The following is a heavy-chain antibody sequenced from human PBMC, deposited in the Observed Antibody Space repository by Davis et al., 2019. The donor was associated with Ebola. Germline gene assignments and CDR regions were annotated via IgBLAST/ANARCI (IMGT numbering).Heavy chain of an antibody. D-gene: IGHD2-15*01. Sequence: SETLSLTCTVSGGSISSISYYWGWLRQPPGKGLEWIGSIYYSGSSYYNPFLKSRVTISVDTSKNQFSLKLSPVTAADTAVYYWSSQNCSGGSCYSSYYYYGMDVWGQGTTVTVSS. V-gene: IGHV4-39*01. CDR3: SSQNCSGGSCYSSYYYYGMDV. CDR2: IYYSGSS. J-gene: IGHJ6*02. CDR1: GGSISSISYY.